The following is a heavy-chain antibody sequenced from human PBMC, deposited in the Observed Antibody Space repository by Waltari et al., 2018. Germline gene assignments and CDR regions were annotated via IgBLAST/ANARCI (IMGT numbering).Heavy chain of an antibody. D-gene: IGHD4-17*01. V-gene: IGHV4-34*01. CDR3: ARETGDYGDYFYYYYYYMDV. CDR2: INHSGST. J-gene: IGHJ6*03. CDR1: GGSFSGYY. Sequence: QVQLQQWGAGLLKPSETLSLTCAVYGGSFSGYYWSWIRQPPGKGLEWIGEINHSGSTNYNPSLKSRVTISVDTSKNQFSLKLSSVTAADTAVYYCARETGDYGDYFYYYYYYMDVWGKGTTVTVSS.